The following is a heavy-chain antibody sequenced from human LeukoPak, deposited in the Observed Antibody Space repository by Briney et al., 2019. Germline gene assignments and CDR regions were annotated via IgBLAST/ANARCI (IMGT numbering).Heavy chain of an antibody. V-gene: IGHV2-5*02. CDR1: GFSLTTRGVG. CDR3: AHRTDLYSSSWYWGY. CDR2: IYWDDDK. D-gene: IGHD6-13*01. J-gene: IGHJ4*02. Sequence: SAPTLVNPTQTLTLTCTFSGFSLTTRGVGVIWIRQPPGKALEWLALIYWDDDKRYSPSLKSRLTITKDTSKNQVVLTMTNMDPVDTATYYCAHRTDLYSSSWYWGYWGQGTLITVSS.